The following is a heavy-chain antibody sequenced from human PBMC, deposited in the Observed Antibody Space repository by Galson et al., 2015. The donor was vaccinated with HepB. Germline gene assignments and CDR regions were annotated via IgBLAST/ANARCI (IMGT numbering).Heavy chain of an antibody. Sequence: SLRLSCAASGFSFTRYAMTWVRQAPGKGLEWVSSITSSGGNSYYTDSVKGRFTVSRDNSKNTLLLQLNSLRAEDTAVYYCARVAFSSWYRYFDYWGQGTLVTVSS. CDR2: ITSSGGNS. V-gene: IGHV3-23*01. D-gene: IGHD6-13*01. CDR3: ARVAFSSWYRYFDY. CDR1: GFSFTRYA. J-gene: IGHJ4*02.